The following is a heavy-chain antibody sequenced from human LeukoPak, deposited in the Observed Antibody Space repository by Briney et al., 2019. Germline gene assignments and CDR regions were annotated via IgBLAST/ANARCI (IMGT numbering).Heavy chain of an antibody. J-gene: IGHJ6*02. Sequence: ASVKVSCKASGYTFTSYDINWVRQATGQGLEWMGWMNPNSGNTGYAQKFQGRVTMTRNTSISTAYMELSSLRSEDTAVYYCATNIVASIYYYYGMDVWGQGTTVTVSS. CDR2: MNPNSGNT. CDR1: GYTFTSYD. CDR3: ATNIVASIYYYYGMDV. D-gene: IGHD5-12*01. V-gene: IGHV1-8*01.